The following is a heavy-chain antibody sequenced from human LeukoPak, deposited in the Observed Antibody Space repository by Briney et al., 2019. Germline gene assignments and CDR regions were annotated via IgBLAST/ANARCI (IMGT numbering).Heavy chain of an antibody. CDR1: GFTFSSYS. Sequence: GGSLRLSCAASGFTFSSYSMNWVRQAPGKGLEWVSSISSSSSYIYYADSVKGRFTISRDNAKNSLYLQMNSLRAEDTAVYYCARGLAPLNWIQLWLPMAFDYWGQGTLVTVSS. CDR3: ARGLAPLNWIQLWLPMAFDY. V-gene: IGHV3-21*01. J-gene: IGHJ4*02. D-gene: IGHD5-18*01. CDR2: ISSSSSYI.